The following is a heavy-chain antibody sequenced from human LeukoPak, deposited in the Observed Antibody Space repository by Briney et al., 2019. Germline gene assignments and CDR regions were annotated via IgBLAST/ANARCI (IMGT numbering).Heavy chain of an antibody. D-gene: IGHD6-13*01. CDR1: GFTFSSYA. V-gene: IGHV3-23*01. J-gene: IGHJ4*02. CDR2: ISGSGGST. Sequence: GGSLGLSCAASGFTFSSYAMSWVRQAPGKGLEWVSGISGSGGSTYYADFVKGRFTISRDNSRNTLYLQMNSPRAEDTAVYYCAILPGYSSGWYEVNYWGQGTLVTVSS. CDR3: AILPGYSSGWYEVNY.